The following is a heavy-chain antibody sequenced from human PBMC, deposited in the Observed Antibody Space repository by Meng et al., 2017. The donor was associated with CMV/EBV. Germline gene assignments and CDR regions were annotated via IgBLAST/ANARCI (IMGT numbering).Heavy chain of an antibody. CDR2: IQYDGSNK. CDR1: GFTFSSYG. D-gene: IGHD2-2*02. V-gene: IGHV3-30*02. CDR3: ARGYCSSTSCYTVYYYYYGMDV. J-gene: IGHJ6*02. Sequence: GESLKISCAASGFTFSSYGMHWVRQAPGKGLEWVAFIQYDGSNKYYADSVKGRFTISRDNSKNTLYLQMNSLRAEDTAVYYCARGYCSSTSCYTVYYYYYGMDVWGQGTTVTVSS.